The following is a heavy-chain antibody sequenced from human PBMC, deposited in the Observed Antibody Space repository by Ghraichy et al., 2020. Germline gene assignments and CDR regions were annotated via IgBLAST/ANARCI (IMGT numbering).Heavy chain of an antibody. J-gene: IGHJ4*02. CDR3: ALRYFDWLSFDY. Sequence: GVLNISCAASGFTFSSYAMSWVRQAPGEGLEWVSTISGSGGSTYYADSVKGRFTISRDNSKNTLYVQMNSLRAEDTAVYYCALRYFDWLSFDYWGQGTLVTVSS. CDR1: GFTFSSYA. CDR2: ISGSGGST. D-gene: IGHD3-9*01. V-gene: IGHV3-23*01.